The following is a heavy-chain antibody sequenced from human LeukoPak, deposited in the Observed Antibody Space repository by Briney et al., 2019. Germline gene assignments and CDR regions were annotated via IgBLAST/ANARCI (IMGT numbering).Heavy chain of an antibody. CDR3: VSFYETY. CDR1: GNYW. CDR2: INSDGSWT. J-gene: IGHJ4*02. D-gene: IGHD2/OR15-2a*01. Sequence: GGSLRLSCAASGNYWMHWVRQVPGKGLVWVSHINSDGSWTSYADSAKGRFTISKDNAKNTVYLQMNSLRAEDTAVYYCVSFYETYWGRGTLVTVSS. V-gene: IGHV3-74*01.